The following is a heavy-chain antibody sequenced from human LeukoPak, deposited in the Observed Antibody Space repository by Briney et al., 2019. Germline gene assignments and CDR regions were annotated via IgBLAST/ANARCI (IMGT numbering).Heavy chain of an antibody. CDR1: GYIFISYY. V-gene: IGHV1-46*01. D-gene: IGHD5-24*01. Sequence: ASVKVSCKASGYIFISYYIHWVRQAPGQGLEWMGVINPSDGSTNYAQKFQGRVTMTRDTSTRTIDMQLSSLRSEDTAVYYCARDVAREFDYWGQGALVTVSS. J-gene: IGHJ4*02. CDR2: INPSDGST. CDR3: ARDVAREFDY.